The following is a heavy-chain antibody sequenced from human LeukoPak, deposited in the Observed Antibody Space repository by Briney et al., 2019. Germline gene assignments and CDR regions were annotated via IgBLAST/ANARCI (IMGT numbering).Heavy chain of an antibody. D-gene: IGHD2-15*01. CDR1: GFTFSSYA. Sequence: GGSLRLSCAASGFTFSSYAMSWVRQAPGKGLGWVSTISDSGGGTYYTDSVKGRFTISRDNSKNTLFLQMSSVRAEDTAVYYCAKGDSTVPATRRYDYWGQGTLVTVSS. J-gene: IGHJ4*02. CDR3: AKGDSTVPATRRYDY. V-gene: IGHV3-23*01. CDR2: ISDSGGGT.